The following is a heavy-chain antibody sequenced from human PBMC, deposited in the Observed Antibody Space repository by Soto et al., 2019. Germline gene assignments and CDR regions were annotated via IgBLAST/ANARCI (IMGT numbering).Heavy chain of an antibody. CDR2: ISYDGSNK. V-gene: IGHV3-30-3*01. Sequence: GGSLRLSCAASGFTFSSYAMHWVRQAPGKGLEWVAVISYDGSNKYYADSVKGRFTISRDNSKNTLYLQMNSLRAEDTAVYYCARGLVDTAMETFDYWGQGTLVTVSS. D-gene: IGHD5-18*01. CDR3: ARGLVDTAMETFDY. J-gene: IGHJ4*02. CDR1: GFTFSSYA.